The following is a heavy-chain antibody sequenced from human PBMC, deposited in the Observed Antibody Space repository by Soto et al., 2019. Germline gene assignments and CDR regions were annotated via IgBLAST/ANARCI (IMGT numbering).Heavy chain of an antibody. J-gene: IGHJ5*02. CDR2: INHSGST. Sequence: SETLSLTCAVYGGSFSGYYWSWIRQPPGKGLEWIGEINHSGSTNYNPSLKSRVTISVDTSENQFSLKLRSVTAADTALYYCARGRITIFGVVKSYPHQLNWFDPWGQGTLVTVSS. V-gene: IGHV4-34*01. D-gene: IGHD3-3*01. CDR3: ARGRITIFGVVKSYPHQLNWFDP. CDR1: GGSFSGYY.